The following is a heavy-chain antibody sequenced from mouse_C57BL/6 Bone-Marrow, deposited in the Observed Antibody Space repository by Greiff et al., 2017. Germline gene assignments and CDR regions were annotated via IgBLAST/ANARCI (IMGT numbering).Heavy chain of an antibody. Sequence: EVKLVESGGGLVKPGGSLKLSCAASGFTFSDYGMHWVRQAPEKGLEWVAYISSGSSTIYYADTVKGRFTISRDNAKNTLFLQMTSLGSEDTAMCYWAMGGPEYWGQGTTLTVSA. J-gene: IGHJ2*01. V-gene: IGHV5-17*01. CDR1: GFTFSDYG. CDR3: AMGGPEY. CDR2: ISSGSSTI.